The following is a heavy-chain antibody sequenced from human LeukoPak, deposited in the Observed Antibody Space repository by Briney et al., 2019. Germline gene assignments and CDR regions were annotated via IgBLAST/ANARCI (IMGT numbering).Heavy chain of an antibody. CDR1: GGSISSYY. CDR3: ARVGCSGGSCLWVASWFDP. J-gene: IGHJ5*02. CDR2: IYYSGGT. Sequence: SETLSLTCTVSGGSISSYYWSWIRQPPGKGLEWIGYIYYSGGTNYNSSLKSRVTISVDTSKNQFSLKLSSVTAADTAVYYCARVGCSGGSCLWVASWFDPWGQGTLVTVSS. V-gene: IGHV4-59*01. D-gene: IGHD2-15*01.